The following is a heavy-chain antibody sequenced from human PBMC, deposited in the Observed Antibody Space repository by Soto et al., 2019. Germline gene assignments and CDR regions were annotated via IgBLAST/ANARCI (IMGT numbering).Heavy chain of an antibody. V-gene: IGHV5-10-1*01. CDR1: GYSFTSYW. D-gene: IGHD3-10*01. J-gene: IGHJ6*02. Sequence: GESLKISCKGSGYSFTSYWISWVRQMPEKGLEWMGRIDPSDSYTNYSPSFQGHVTISADKSISTAYLQWSSLKASDTAMYYCARRGSRVENYYYYYGMDVWGQGTTVTVSS. CDR2: IDPSDSYT. CDR3: ARRGSRVENYYYYYGMDV.